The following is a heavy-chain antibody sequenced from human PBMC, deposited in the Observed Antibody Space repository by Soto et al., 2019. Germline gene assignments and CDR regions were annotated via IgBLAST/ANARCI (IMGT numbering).Heavy chain of an antibody. CDR2: IYYSGST. J-gene: IGHJ4*02. D-gene: IGHD3-22*01. CDR3: TRGDFYYYDSSGYYDY. Sequence: SETLSLTCTVSGGSISSYYWSWIRQPPGKGLEWIGYIYYSGSTNYNPSLKSRVTISVDTSKNQFSLKLTSVTAADTAVYFCTRGDFYYYDSSGYYDYWGQGALVTVSS. V-gene: IGHV4-59*01. CDR1: GGSISSYY.